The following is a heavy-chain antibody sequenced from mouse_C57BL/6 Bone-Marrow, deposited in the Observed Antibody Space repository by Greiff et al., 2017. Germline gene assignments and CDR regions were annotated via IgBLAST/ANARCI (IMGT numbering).Heavy chain of an antibody. V-gene: IGHV1-69*01. J-gene: IGHJ3*01. CDR2: IDPSDSYT. Sequence: VQLQQSGAELARPGASVKLSCKASGYTFTSYWMHWVKQRPGQGLEWIGEIDPSDSYTNYNQKFKGKSTLTVDKSSSTAYMQLSSLTSEDSAVYYCAKTAQAWEFAYWGQGTLVTVSA. CDR3: AKTAQAWEFAY. D-gene: IGHD3-2*02. CDR1: GYTFTSYW.